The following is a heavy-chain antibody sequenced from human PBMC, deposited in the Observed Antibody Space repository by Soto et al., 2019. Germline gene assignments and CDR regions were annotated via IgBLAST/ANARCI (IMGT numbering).Heavy chain of an antibody. D-gene: IGHD2-2*02. CDR1: GYTFTSYD. Sequence: ASVKVSCKASGYTFTSYDINWVRQATGQGLGWMGWMNPNSGNTGYAQKFQGRVTMTRNTSISTAYMELSSLRSEDTAVYYCARGHCSSTSCYNDYWGQGTLVTVSS. CDR2: MNPNSGNT. V-gene: IGHV1-8*01. J-gene: IGHJ4*02. CDR3: ARGHCSSTSCYNDY.